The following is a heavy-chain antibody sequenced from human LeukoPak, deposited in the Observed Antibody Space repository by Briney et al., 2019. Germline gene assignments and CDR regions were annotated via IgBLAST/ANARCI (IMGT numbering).Heavy chain of an antibody. CDR3: ARRAGYCSDGICYSGSYFDY. Sequence: GGSLRLSCAASGFSFSERYMTWVRQAPGKGLEWLSYISRTSSDINYADSVKGRFTISRDNAENSLYLQMDSLRVEDTAVYFCARRAGYCSDGICYSGSYFDYWGQGTLVTVSS. CDR1: GFSFSERY. V-gene: IGHV3-11*06. J-gene: IGHJ4*02. CDR2: ISRTSSDI. D-gene: IGHD2-15*01.